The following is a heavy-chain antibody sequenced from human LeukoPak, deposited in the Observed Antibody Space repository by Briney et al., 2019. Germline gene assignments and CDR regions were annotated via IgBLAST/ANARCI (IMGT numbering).Heavy chain of an antibody. D-gene: IGHD6-13*01. CDR2: IYYSGST. Sequence: PSEALSLTCTVSGGSISSSSYYWGWIRQPPGKGLEWIGSIYYSGSTYYNPSLKSRVTISVDTSKNQFSLKLSSVTAADTAVYYCARGDSSSWYRPYFQHWGQGTLVTVSS. CDR3: ARGDSSSWYRPYFQH. J-gene: IGHJ1*01. V-gene: IGHV4-39*07. CDR1: GGSISSSSYY.